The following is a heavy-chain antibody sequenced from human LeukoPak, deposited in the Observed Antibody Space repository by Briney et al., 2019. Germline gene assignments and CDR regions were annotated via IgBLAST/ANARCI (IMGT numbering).Heavy chain of an antibody. V-gene: IGHV4-34*01. CDR3: AREVAAARGSFDY. Sequence: SETLSLTCAVYGGSFRGYYWSWIRQPPGKRLEWIGEIDHRGSTNYNPSLKSRVTISVDTSKNQFYLKLSSVTAADTAVYYCAREVAAARGSFDYWGQGTLVTVSS. CDR1: GGSFRGYY. D-gene: IGHD6-13*01. CDR2: IDHRGST. J-gene: IGHJ4*02.